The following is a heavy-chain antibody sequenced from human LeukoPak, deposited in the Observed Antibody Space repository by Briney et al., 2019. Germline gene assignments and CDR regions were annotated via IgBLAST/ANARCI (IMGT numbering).Heavy chain of an antibody. CDR1: GFTFSSYG. CDR3: AKDMVAARLFCYFDY. J-gene: IGHJ4*02. CDR2: ISYDGSNK. Sequence: PGRSLRLSCAASGFTFSSYGMHWVRQAPGKGLEWVAVISYDGSNKYYADSVKGRFTISRDNSKNTLYLQMNSLRAEDTAVYYCAKDMVAARLFCYFDYWGQGTLVTVSS. V-gene: IGHV3-30*18. D-gene: IGHD6-6*01.